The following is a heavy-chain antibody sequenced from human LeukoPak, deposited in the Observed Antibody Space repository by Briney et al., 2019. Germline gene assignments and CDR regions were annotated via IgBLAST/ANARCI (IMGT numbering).Heavy chain of an antibody. Sequence: SVKVSCKASGGTFSSYAISWVRQAPGQGLEWMGGIIPIFGTANYAQKFQGRVTITADKSTSTAYMELSSLRSEDTAVYYCAREDEYSSTQAIVYWGQGTLVTVSS. CDR3: AREDEYSSTQAIVY. V-gene: IGHV1-69*06. CDR2: IIPIFGTA. J-gene: IGHJ4*02. CDR1: GGTFSSYA. D-gene: IGHD6-6*01.